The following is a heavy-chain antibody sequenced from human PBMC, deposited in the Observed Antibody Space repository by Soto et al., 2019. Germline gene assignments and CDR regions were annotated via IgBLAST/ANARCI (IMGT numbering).Heavy chain of an antibody. CDR1: GYTFTSYD. Sequence: SVEVSCKASGYTFTSYDINWVRQATGQGLEWMGWMNPNSGNTGYAQKFQGRVTMTRNTSISTAYMELSSLRSEDTAVYYCARNEHYDFWSGYTGLYYYYYYMDVWGKGTTVTVSS. V-gene: IGHV1-8*01. CDR2: MNPNSGNT. CDR3: ARNEHYDFWSGYTGLYYYYYYMDV. D-gene: IGHD3-3*01. J-gene: IGHJ6*03.